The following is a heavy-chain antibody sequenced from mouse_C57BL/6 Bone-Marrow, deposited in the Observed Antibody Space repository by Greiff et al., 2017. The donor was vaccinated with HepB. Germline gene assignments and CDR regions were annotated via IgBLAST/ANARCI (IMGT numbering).Heavy chain of an antibody. CDR3: ARADYYGSSFAY. Sequence: EVKLVESGGGLVQSGRSLRLSCATSGFTFSDFYMEWVRQAPGKGLEWIAASRNKANDYTTEYSASVKGRFIVSRDTSQSILYLQMNALRAEDTAIYYCARADYYGSSFAYWGQGTLVTVSA. CDR1: GFTFSDFY. V-gene: IGHV7-1*01. CDR2: SRNKANDYTT. D-gene: IGHD1-1*01. J-gene: IGHJ3*01.